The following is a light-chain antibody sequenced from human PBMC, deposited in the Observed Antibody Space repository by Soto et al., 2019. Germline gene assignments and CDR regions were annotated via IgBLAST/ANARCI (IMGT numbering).Light chain of an antibody. V-gene: IGLV2-14*01. J-gene: IGLJ3*02. CDR1: SSDVGGYNY. Sequence: QSALTQPASVSGSPGQSITISCTGTSSDVGGYNYVSWYQQNPGKAPKLMIYEVRNRPSGVSNRFSGSKSGNMASLTISGLQAEDEADYYCLSFTSSNTWVFGGGTKLTVL. CDR2: EVR. CDR3: LSFTSSNTWV.